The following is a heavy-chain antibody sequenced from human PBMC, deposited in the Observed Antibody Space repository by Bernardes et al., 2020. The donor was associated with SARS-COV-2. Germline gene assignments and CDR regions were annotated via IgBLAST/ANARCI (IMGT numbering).Heavy chain of an antibody. CDR1: GGSISSSSYY. CDR3: ASSLGYCSSTSCYYYGMDV. CDR2: IYYSGST. J-gene: IGHJ6*02. V-gene: IGHV4-39*01. Sequence: SETLSLTCTVSGGSISSSSYYWGWIRQPPGKGLEWIGSIYYSGSTYYNPSLKSRVTISVDTSKNQFSLKLSSVTAADTAVYYCASSLGYCSSTSCYYYGMDVWGQGTTVTVSS. D-gene: IGHD2-2*01.